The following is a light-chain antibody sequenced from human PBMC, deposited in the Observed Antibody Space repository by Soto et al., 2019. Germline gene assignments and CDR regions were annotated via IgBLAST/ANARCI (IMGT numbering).Light chain of an antibody. V-gene: IGKV1-39*01. CDR2: VAS. J-gene: IGKJ2*01. CDR3: QQSYSTPRT. Sequence: DIQMTQSPSSLSASVGDRVTITCRASQSISNYLNWYQQKPGKAPQLLIYVASNLHSGVPSRFSGSGSGTDFTLTITSLQPEDFATYYCQQSYSTPRTFGQATKLEIK. CDR1: QSISNY.